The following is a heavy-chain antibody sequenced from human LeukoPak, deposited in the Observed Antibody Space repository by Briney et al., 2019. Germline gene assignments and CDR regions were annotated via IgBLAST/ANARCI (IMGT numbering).Heavy chain of an antibody. D-gene: IGHD3/OR15-3a*01. CDR1: GGSLYGYS. J-gene: IGHJ4*02. V-gene: IGHV4-34*01. Sequence: SETLSLTCAVYGGSLYGYSWSWIRQPPGKGLEWIGETNDSGGTNYNPSLKSRVSISIDTSRNQFSLKLTSVTAADTAVYYCARILILSTGWTPFDYWGQGAVVTVSS. CDR3: ARILILSTGWTPFDY. CDR2: TNDSGGT.